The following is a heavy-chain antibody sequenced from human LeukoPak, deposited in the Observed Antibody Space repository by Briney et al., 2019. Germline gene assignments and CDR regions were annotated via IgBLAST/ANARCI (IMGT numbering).Heavy chain of an antibody. CDR1: GGSISGYY. D-gene: IGHD1-26*01. CDR2: IYYSGST. Sequence: SETLSLTCTVSGGSISGYYWSWIRQPPGKGLEWIGYIYYSGSTNYNPSLKSRVTISVDTSKNQFSLKLSSVTAADTAVYYCARGGSYEHYYYYGMDVWGQGTTVTVSS. J-gene: IGHJ6*02. V-gene: IGHV4-59*01. CDR3: ARGGSYEHYYYYGMDV.